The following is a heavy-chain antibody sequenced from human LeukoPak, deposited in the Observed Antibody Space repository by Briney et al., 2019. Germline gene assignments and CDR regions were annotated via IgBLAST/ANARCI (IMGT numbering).Heavy chain of an antibody. Sequence: PGGSLRLSCAASGFTFSDYYMSWIRQAPGKGLEWVSYISSSGSTIYYADSVKGRFTISRDNAKNSLYLQMNSLRAEDTAVYYCARDLGYCSSTSCYARGAFDIWGQGTMVTVSS. CDR2: ISSSGSTI. CDR3: ARDLGYCSSTSCYARGAFDI. V-gene: IGHV3-11*04. J-gene: IGHJ3*02. CDR1: GFTFSDYY. D-gene: IGHD2-2*01.